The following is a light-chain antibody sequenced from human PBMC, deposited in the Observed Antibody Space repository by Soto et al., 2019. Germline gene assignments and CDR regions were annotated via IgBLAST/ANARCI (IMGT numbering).Light chain of an antibody. CDR2: LGF. J-gene: IGKJ1*01. V-gene: IGKV2-28*01. Sequence: DIVMTQSPLSLPVTPGEPASISCRSSQSLLHSNGYNYLDWYLQKPGQSPQLLIYLGFNRPSGVPDRFSGSGSGPEFTLKISRVEAEDVGVYYCMQSLQSPRTFGQGPKVEIK. CDR3: MQSLQSPRT. CDR1: QSLLHSNGYNY.